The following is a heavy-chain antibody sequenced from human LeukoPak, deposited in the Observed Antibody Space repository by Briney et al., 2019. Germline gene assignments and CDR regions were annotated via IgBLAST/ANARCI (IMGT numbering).Heavy chain of an antibody. D-gene: IGHD3-10*01. Sequence: ASVKVSCKTSGYSFIDYYVHWVRQAPGQGLEWMGWINPNSGVTNCAQKFQAWVTMIRDTSISTAYMEFNRLRSGDTAIYYCARVSLIYGSGSYYQSPLTYWGQGALVTVS. CDR3: ARVSLIYGSGSYYQSPLTY. CDR1: GYSFIDYY. CDR2: INPNSGVT. V-gene: IGHV1-2*04. J-gene: IGHJ4*02.